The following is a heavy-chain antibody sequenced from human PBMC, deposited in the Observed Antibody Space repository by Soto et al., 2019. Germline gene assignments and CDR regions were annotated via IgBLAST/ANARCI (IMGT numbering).Heavy chain of an antibody. CDR1: GISFINHY. Sequence: ASVEVSCKASGISFINHYVHWVRQAPGQGPEWMGVINPAGSVTVYAQKFQGRVTITADESTSTAYMELSSLRSEDTAVYYCARPMRYYYDSSGQSAWFDPWGQGTLVTVPS. D-gene: IGHD3-22*01. CDR2: INPAGSVT. J-gene: IGHJ5*02. CDR3: ARPMRYYYDSSGQSAWFDP. V-gene: IGHV1-46*01.